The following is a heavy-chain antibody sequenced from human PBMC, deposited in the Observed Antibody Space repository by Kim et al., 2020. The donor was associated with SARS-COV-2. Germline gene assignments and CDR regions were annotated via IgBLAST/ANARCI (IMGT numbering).Heavy chain of an antibody. CDR2: ISWNSGSI. Sequence: PGGSLRLSCAASGFTFDDYAMHWVRQAPGKGLEWVSGISWNSGSIGYADSVKGRFTISRDNAKNSLYLQMNSLRAEDTALYYCAKDGSTTVAGTSAFDIWGQGTMVTVSS. CDR1: GFTFDDYA. V-gene: IGHV3-9*01. CDR3: AKDGSTTVAGTSAFDI. J-gene: IGHJ3*02. D-gene: IGHD6-19*01.